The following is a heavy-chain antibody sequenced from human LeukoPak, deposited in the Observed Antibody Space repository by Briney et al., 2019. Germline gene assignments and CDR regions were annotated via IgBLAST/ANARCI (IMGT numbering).Heavy chain of an antibody. V-gene: IGHV4-59*01. CDR1: GGSISSYY. CDR2: IYYSGST. Sequence: PSETLSLTCTVSGGSISSYYWSWIRQPPGKGLEWIGYIYYSGSTNYNPSLKSRVTISVDTSKNQFSLKLSSVTAADTAVYYCARAEDDYGDYGDLDVWGQGTTVTVSS. J-gene: IGHJ6*02. D-gene: IGHD4-17*01. CDR3: ARAEDDYGDYGDLDV.